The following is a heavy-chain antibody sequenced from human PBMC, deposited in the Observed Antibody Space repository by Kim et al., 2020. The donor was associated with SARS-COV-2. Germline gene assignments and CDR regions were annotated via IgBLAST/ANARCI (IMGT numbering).Heavy chain of an antibody. D-gene: IGHD3-10*01. CDR3: ARQAPRLLWFGALVDFDY. CDR2: FSYSGTT. V-gene: IGHV4-39*01. CDR1: GASIKNSDSY. J-gene: IGHJ4*02. Sequence: SETLSLTCSVSGASIKNSDSYWGWIRQSPWKGLEWIGSFSYSGTTYYNPSLKSRVTISVDTSNNHLSLTMRSATAADTALYYCARQAPRLLWFGALVDFDYWGQGTLVAVSS.